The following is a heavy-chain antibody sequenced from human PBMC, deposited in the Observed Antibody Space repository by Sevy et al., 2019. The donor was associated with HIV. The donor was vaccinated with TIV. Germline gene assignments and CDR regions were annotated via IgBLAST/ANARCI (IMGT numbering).Heavy chain of an antibody. CDR2: LPYDGSKE. J-gene: IGHJ3*02. CDR3: TKDMVTFGGIIANSPGGFDI. D-gene: IGHD3-16*02. Sequence: GGSLRLSCAASGFSFSSYGMNWVRQAPGKGLEWVAFLPYDGSKEDYAASVKGRFTISRDNSKNTLYLQMNSLRAEDTAVYYCTKDMVTFGGIIANSPGGFDIGGQGTMVTVSS. CDR1: GFSFSSYG. V-gene: IGHV3-30*02.